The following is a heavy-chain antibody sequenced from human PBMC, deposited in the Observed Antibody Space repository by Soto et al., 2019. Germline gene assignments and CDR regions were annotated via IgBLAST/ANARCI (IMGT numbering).Heavy chain of an antibody. J-gene: IGHJ4*02. Sequence: GGSLRLSCVVSGFSVSRNYMSWVRQAPGKGLEWVSVIYSGGSTYYADSVKGRFTISRHNSKNTLYLQMNSLRAEDTAVYYCDSVSSGWWYFDYWGEGTLLTICS. CDR3: DSVSSGWWYFDY. V-gene: IGHV3-53*04. CDR1: GFSVSRNY. D-gene: IGHD6-19*01. CDR2: IYSGGST.